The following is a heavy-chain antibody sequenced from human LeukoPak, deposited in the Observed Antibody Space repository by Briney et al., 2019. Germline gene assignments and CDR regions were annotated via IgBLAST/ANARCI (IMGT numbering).Heavy chain of an antibody. CDR2: ISGSGGST. Sequence: GGTLRLSCAASGFTFSSYAMSWVRQAPGKGLEWVSAISGSGGSTYYADSVKGRFTISRDNAKNSLYLQMNSLRVEDTAVYYCARDLLTVTTVWGQGTLVTVSS. J-gene: IGHJ4*02. CDR3: ARDLLTVTTV. CDR1: GFTFSSYA. V-gene: IGHV3-23*01. D-gene: IGHD4-17*01.